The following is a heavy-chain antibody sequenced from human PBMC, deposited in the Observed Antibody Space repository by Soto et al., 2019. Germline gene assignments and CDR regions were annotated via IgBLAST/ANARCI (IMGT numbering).Heavy chain of an antibody. V-gene: IGHV2-5*02. CDR1: GFSLSTSGVG. Sequence: QITLKESGPTLVKPTQTLTLTCTFSGFSLSTSGVGVGWIRQPPGKALEWLALIYWDDDKRYSPSLKSRLTITKDTSKNQVVLTMTNMDPVDTATYYCAHRHGLEWLHPFDYWGQGTLVTVSS. D-gene: IGHD3-3*01. J-gene: IGHJ4*02. CDR3: AHRHGLEWLHPFDY. CDR2: IYWDDDK.